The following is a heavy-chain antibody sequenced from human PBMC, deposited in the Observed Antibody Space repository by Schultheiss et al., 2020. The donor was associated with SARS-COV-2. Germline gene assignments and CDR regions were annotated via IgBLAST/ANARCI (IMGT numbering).Heavy chain of an antibody. CDR3: AKDADTVTFYYYYGMDV. D-gene: IGHD4-17*01. Sequence: GGSLRLSCVDSGFMFGSSVMSWVRQAPGKGLEWVAVISYDGGVDYYADSVKGRFTISRDNSNNTLFLQMNSLRDEDTAVYYCAKDADTVTFYYYYGMDVWGQGTTVTVSS. J-gene: IGHJ6*02. CDR1: GFMFGSSV. CDR2: ISYDGGVD. V-gene: IGHV3-30-3*02.